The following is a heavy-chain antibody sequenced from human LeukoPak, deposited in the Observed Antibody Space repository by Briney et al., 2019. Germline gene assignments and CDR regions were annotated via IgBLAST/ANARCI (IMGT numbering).Heavy chain of an antibody. J-gene: IGHJ3*02. CDR2: ISSNSSYI. CDR1: GITFSSYS. CDR3: ARSRGNDAFDI. Sequence: PGGSLRLSCAASGITFSSYSMNWVRQPPGKGLEWVSSISSNSSYIYYGDSGKGRFTNSRDNAKNSLYLQMNSLRAEDTAVYYCARSRGNDAFDIWGQGTMVTVSS. V-gene: IGHV3-21*01.